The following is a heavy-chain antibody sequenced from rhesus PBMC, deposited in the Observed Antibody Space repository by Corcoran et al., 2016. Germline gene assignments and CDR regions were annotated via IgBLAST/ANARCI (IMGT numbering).Heavy chain of an antibody. D-gene: IGHD3-3*01. Sequence: EVQLVESGGGLAKPGGSLRLSCAASGFTFSSYAMHWVRQAPGKGLEWVSAISSGSSTYYADSVKGRFTISRDTSKNTLSLQMNSLRAEDTAVYYCAKEQDDNFWSGYPGYWGQGVLVTVSS. V-gene: IGHV3-103*01. CDR3: AKEQDDNFWSGYPGY. CDR2: ISSGSST. J-gene: IGHJ4*01. CDR1: GFTFSSYA.